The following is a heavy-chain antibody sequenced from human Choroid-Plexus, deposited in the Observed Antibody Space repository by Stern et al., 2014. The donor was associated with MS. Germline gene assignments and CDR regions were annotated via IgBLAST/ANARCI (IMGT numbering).Heavy chain of an antibody. CDR1: GFTFGSCA. CDR3: AKDRQYLTYFFDH. D-gene: IGHD2/OR15-2a*01. J-gene: IGHJ5*02. V-gene: IGHV3-30*18. Sequence: VQLVESGGGVVQPGRPLRLSCVASGFTFGSCAMHWVRQAPGKGLEWVAGVSYDGSNKYYADSVKGRFTISRDNSQNTLYMQMSSLSPEATAVYYCAKDRQYLTYFFDHWGQGSLVTVSS. CDR2: VSYDGSNK.